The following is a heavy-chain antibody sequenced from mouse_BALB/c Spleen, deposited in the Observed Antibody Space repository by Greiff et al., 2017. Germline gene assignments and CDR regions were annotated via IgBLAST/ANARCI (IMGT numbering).Heavy chain of an antibody. V-gene: IGHV5-6-4*01. Sequence: EVKLEESGGGLVKPGGSLKLSCAASGFTFSSYTMSWVRQTPEKRLEWVATISSGGSYTYYPDSVKGRFTISRDNAKNTLYLQMSSLKSEDTAMYYCTRDTDYGFAYWGQGTLVTVSA. CDR3: TRDTDYGFAY. D-gene: IGHD2-4*01. CDR1: GFTFSSYT. CDR2: ISSGGSYT. J-gene: IGHJ3*01.